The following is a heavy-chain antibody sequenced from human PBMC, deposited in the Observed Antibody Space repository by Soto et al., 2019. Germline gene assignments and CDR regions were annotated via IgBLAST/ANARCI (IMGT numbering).Heavy chain of an antibody. CDR1: GGTFSSYT. J-gene: IGHJ5*02. CDR2: IIPILGIA. CDR3: ARTLTGSSGWQNWFDP. Sequence: QVQLVQSGAEVKKPGSSVKVSCKASGGTFSSYTISWVRQAPGQGLEWMGRIIPILGIANYAQKFQGRVTITADKPTSTTHRELSSLRSEDTAGYYCARTLTGSSGWQNWFDPWGQGTLVTVSS. D-gene: IGHD6-19*01. V-gene: IGHV1-69*02.